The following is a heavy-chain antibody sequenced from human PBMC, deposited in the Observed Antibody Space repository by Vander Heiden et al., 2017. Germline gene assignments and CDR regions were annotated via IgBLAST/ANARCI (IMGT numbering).Heavy chain of an antibody. D-gene: IGHD2-15*01. J-gene: IGHJ3*02. CDR2: ISSSGSRV. Sequence: EVQLVESGGGLVQPGGSLRLSCEGSGFSFSGYCMNWVRQAPGKGLEWISYISSSGSRVNYADSVKGRFTISRDNAKNSLYLQMNSLRDDDTAVYYCASRYCSGGSCYRLDAFDIWGQGTMVTVSP. CDR1: GFSFSGYC. CDR3: ASRYCSGGSCYRLDAFDI. V-gene: IGHV3-48*02.